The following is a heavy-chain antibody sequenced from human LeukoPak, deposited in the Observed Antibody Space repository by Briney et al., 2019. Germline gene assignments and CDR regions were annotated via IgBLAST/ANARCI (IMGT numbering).Heavy chain of an antibody. CDR1: GFNLYYYW. V-gene: IGHV3-7*01. CDR3: SRWVSQYYFDF. Sequence: GGSLRLSCEASGFNLYYYWLGWVRQAPGKGLEWVALIHHDESEKYYVDSVKGRFSISRDNAKSSVYLQMDSLRVDDTAIYYCSRWVSQYYFDFWGQGALVSVSS. CDR2: IHHDESEK. D-gene: IGHD6-13*01. J-gene: IGHJ4*02.